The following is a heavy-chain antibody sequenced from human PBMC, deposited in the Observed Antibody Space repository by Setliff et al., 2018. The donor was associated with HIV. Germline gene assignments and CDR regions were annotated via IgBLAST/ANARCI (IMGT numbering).Heavy chain of an antibody. CDR2: IYSSGTA. Sequence: TLSLTCSISDASINSNNYYWVWIRQTPGKGLEWIGSIYSSGTAYCNPSLKSRLIISVDTSKNQFSLNLSSMSAADTAVYYCARQRSYYYYYMDVWGKGTTVTVSS. CDR1: DASINSNNYY. J-gene: IGHJ6*03. V-gene: IGHV4-39*01. CDR3: ARQRSYYYYYMDV.